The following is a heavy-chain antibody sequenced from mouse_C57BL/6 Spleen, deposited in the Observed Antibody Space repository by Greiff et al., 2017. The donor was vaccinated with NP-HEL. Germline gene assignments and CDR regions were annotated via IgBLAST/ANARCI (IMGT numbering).Heavy chain of an antibody. J-gene: IGHJ3*01. Sequence: VQLQQSGAELVRPGASVKLSCTASGFNINDYYMHWVKQRPEQGLEWIGRIDPEGGDTEYAPKFQGKATMTADKSSNTAYLQLSRLISEDTAVYYCTTPITPFAYWGQGTLVTVSA. D-gene: IGHD1-1*01. CDR1: GFNINDYY. CDR2: IDPEGGDT. V-gene: IGHV14-1*01. CDR3: TTPITPFAY.